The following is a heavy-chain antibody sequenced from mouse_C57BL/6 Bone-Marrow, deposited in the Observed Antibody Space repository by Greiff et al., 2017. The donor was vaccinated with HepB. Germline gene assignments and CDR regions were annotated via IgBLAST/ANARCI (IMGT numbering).Heavy chain of an antibody. D-gene: IGHD3-2*02. CDR3: AKHHGSSGPYYAMDY. J-gene: IGHJ4*01. CDR1: GFSLTSYG. Sequence: VNVVESGPGLVAPSQSLSITCTVSGFSLTSYGVDWVRQPPGKGLEWLGVIWGGGSTNYNSALMSRLSISKDNSKSQVFLKMNSLQTDDTAMYYCAKHHGSSGPYYAMDYWGQGTSVTVSS. V-gene: IGHV2-9*01. CDR2: IWGGGST.